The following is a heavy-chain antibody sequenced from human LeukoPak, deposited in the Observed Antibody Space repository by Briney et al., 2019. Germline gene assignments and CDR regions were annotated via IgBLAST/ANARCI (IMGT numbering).Heavy chain of an antibody. D-gene: IGHD6-13*01. V-gene: IGHV5-51*01. CDR3: ARRLGSSSWYDWFDP. Sequence: GESPKISCKGSGYSFTSYWIGWVRQMPGKGLEWMGIIYPGDSDTRYSPSFQGQVTISADKSISTAYLQWSSLKASDTAMYYCARRLGSSSWYDWFDPWGQGTLVTVSS. J-gene: IGHJ5*02. CDR1: GYSFTSYW. CDR2: IYPGDSDT.